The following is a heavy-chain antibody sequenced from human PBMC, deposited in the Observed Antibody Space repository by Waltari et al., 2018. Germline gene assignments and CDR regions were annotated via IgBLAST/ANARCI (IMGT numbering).Heavy chain of an antibody. J-gene: IGHJ3*02. CDR2: IWYDGSNK. V-gene: IGHV3-30*18. Sequence: QVQLVESGGGVVQPGRSLRLSCAASGFTFSSYGMHWVRQAPGKGLEWVAVIWYDGSNKYDADSVKGRFTISRDNSKNTLYLQMNSLRAEDTAMYYCAKGRGSSSGAFDIWGQGTMVTVSS. D-gene: IGHD6-6*01. CDR1: GFTFSSYG. CDR3: AKGRGSSSGAFDI.